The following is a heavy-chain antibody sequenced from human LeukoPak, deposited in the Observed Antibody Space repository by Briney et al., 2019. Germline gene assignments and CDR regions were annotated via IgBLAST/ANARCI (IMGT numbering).Heavy chain of an antibody. CDR2: ISSSSSSYI. CDR1: GFTFSSYS. D-gene: IGHD6-19*01. V-gene: IGHV3-21*01. Sequence: GGSLRLSCAASGFTFSSYSMNWDRQAPGKGLEWVSSISSSSSSYIYYADSVKGRFTISRDNAKNSLYLQMNSLRAEDTAVYYCARDVGIAVADVDYWGQGTLVTVSS. CDR3: ARDVGIAVADVDY. J-gene: IGHJ4*02.